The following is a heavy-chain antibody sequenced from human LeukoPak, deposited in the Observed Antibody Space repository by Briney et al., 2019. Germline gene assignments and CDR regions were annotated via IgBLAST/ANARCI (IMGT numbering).Heavy chain of an antibody. V-gene: IGHV3-23*01. D-gene: IGHD6-19*01. Sequence: SGGSLRLSCAASGFTFSSYAMSWVRQAPGKGLEWVSAISGSGGSTYYADSVKGRFTISRDNSKNTLYLQMNSLRAEDTAVYYCAKDRRGSLSGWPFDYWGQGTLVTVSS. CDR1: GFTFSSYA. CDR2: ISGSGGST. CDR3: AKDRRGSLSGWPFDY. J-gene: IGHJ4*02.